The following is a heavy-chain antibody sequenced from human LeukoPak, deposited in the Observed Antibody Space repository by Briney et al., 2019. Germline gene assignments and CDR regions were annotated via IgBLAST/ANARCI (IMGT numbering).Heavy chain of an antibody. D-gene: IGHD1-7*01. CDR2: IYYSGST. J-gene: IGHJ4*02. Sequence: SETLSLTCTVSGASISSYYWSWIRQPPGKGLEWLGYIYYSGSTNYNPSLKSRVTISVDTSKNQFSLKLSSVTAADTAVYYCARAKGITGTTFRYWGQGTLVTVSS. V-gene: IGHV4-59*01. CDR3: ARAKGITGTTFRY. CDR1: GASISSYY.